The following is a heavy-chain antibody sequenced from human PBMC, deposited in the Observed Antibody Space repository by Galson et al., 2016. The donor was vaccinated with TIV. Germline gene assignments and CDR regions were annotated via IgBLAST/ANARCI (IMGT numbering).Heavy chain of an antibody. J-gene: IGHJ5*02. CDR2: INPSDGGT. D-gene: IGHD1-26*01. Sequence: SVKVSCKASGYTFTRYYMHWMRQAPGQGLEWMGVINPSDGGTIYAQSFPGRVTFTADKSANTAYMDLSSLRSEDTAVYFCARGDSGNCNNSPGADPWGQGALLTVSS. CDR1: GYTFTRYY. V-gene: IGHV1-46*01. CDR3: ARGDSGNCNNSPGADP.